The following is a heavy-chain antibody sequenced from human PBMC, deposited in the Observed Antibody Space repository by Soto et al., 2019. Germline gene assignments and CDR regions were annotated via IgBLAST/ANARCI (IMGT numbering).Heavy chain of an antibody. CDR2: IILIFGTA. V-gene: IGHV1-69*13. J-gene: IGHJ6*02. Sequence: GASVKVSCKASGGTFSSYAISWVRQAPGQGLEWMGGIILIFGTANYAQKFQGRVTITADESTSTAYMELSSLRSEDTAVYYCARGPSLTSIAARPPYYYYGMDVWGQGTTVTVSS. CDR1: GGTFSSYA. CDR3: ARGPSLTSIAARPPYYYYGMDV. D-gene: IGHD6-6*01.